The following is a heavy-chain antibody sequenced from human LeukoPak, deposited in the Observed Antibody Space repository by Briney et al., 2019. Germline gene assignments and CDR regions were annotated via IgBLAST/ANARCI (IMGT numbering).Heavy chain of an antibody. CDR1: GFSFSDSY. V-gene: IGHV3-11*01. CDR3: ARGKRRFDP. J-gene: IGHJ5*02. CDR2: ISNSGSGI. Sequence: PGGSLRLSCAASGFSFSDSYMSWIRQAPGKGLEWVSYISNSGSGIYYADSVKGRFTISRDNAKNSLYLQMNSLRADDTAVYYCARGKRRFDPWGQGTLVTVSS.